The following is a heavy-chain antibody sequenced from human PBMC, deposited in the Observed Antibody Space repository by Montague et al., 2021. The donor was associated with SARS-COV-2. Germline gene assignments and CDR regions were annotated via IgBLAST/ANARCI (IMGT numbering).Heavy chain of an antibody. D-gene: IGHD6-13*01. Sequence: TLSLTCTVSGASISSASYYWRWVRQPAGKALEWIGHIYTSETANYNPSLKSRVTISIDTSKNQFSLKLNSVTAADTAVYYCASAPYSSSWTGFGDYYYLMDVWGRGTTVTVSS. CDR3: ASAPYSSSWTGFGDYYYLMDV. V-gene: IGHV4-61*09. CDR1: GASISSASYY. J-gene: IGHJ6*02. CDR2: IYTSETA.